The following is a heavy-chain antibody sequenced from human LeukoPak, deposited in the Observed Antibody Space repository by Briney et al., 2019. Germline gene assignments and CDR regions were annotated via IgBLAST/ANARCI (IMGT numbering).Heavy chain of an antibody. V-gene: IGHV3-11*01. CDR2: ISSSGSAI. D-gene: IGHD5-18*01. CDR3: ARDWSGYSDALDY. J-gene: IGHJ4*02. CDR1: GFTFSDSY. Sequence: GGSLRLTCAASGFTFSDSYMTWIRQAPGKGLEYISYISSSGSAIYYADSVKGRFTISRDNAKNSLYLQMNSLRVEDTAVYYCARDWSGYSDALDYWGQGTLVTVSS.